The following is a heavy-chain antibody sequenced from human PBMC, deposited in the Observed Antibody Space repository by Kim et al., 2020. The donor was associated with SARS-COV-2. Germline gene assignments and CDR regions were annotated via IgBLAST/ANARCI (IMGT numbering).Heavy chain of an antibody. D-gene: IGHD3-10*01. CDR3: ARDSADYGSGSYYEAWGCDY. V-gene: IGHV4-31*03. CDR2: IYYSGST. Sequence: SETLSLTCTVSGGSISSGGYYWSWIRQHPGKGLEWIGYIYYSGSTYYNPSLKSRVTISVDTSKNQFSLKLSSVTAADTAVYYCARDSADYGSGSYYEAWGCDYWGQGTLVTVSS. J-gene: IGHJ4*02. CDR1: GGSISSGGYY.